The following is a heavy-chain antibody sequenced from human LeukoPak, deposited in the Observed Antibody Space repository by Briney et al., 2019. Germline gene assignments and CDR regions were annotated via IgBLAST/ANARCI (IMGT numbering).Heavy chain of an antibody. CDR1: GFIFSDYV. V-gene: IGHV3-9*01. J-gene: IGHJ6*02. Sequence: GGSLRLSCAGSGFIFSDYVMSWVRQAPGKGLEWVSGITWNSGSIDYADSVKGRFTISRDNAKNSLYLQMNSLRAEDTALYYCAKDVTNTNYYYYGMDVWGQGTTVTVSS. CDR3: AKDVTNTNYYYYGMDV. CDR2: ITWNSGSI. D-gene: IGHD1-1*01.